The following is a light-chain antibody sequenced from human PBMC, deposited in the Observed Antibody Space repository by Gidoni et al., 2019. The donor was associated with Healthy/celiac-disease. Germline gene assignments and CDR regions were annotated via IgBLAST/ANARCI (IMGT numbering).Light chain of an antibody. Sequence: SYELTQPPSVSASPAQTASITCSGDTLGDKYACWYQQKPGQSTVLVIYQDSKRPSGIPERFSGSNSGNTATLTISGTQAMDEADYYCQAWDSSTVVFGGGTKLTVL. V-gene: IGLV3-1*01. CDR1: TLGDKY. CDR3: QAWDSSTVV. CDR2: QDS. J-gene: IGLJ2*01.